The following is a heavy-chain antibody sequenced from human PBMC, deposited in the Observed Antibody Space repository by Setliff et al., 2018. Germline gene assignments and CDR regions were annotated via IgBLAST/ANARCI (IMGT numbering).Heavy chain of an antibody. D-gene: IGHD2-2*01. CDR3: ARGPPDFVVVPAAAKFDY. Sequence: ASVKVSCKTSGYTFTNYGINWVRQAPGQGLEWMGWTSAYAQKFQGRVTMTTDTPTSTAYMELRSLRSDDTAVYFCARGPPDFVVVPAAAKFDYWGQGTLGTVS. V-gene: IGHV1-18*01. CDR2: TSA. J-gene: IGHJ4*02. CDR1: GYTFTNYG.